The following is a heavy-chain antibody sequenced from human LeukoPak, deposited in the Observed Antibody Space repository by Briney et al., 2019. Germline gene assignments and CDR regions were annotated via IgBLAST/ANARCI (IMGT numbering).Heavy chain of an antibody. CDR2: ISYDGSNK. CDR3: ARDSHQYYFDY. CDR1: GFTFSSYA. J-gene: IGHJ4*02. V-gene: IGHV3-30-3*01. Sequence: GGSLRLSCAASGFTFSSYAMHWVRQAPGKGLEWVAVISYDGSNKYYADSVKGRFTISRDNSKNTLYLQMNSLRAEDTAVYYSARDSHQYYFDYWGQGTLVTVSS. D-gene: IGHD2-2*01.